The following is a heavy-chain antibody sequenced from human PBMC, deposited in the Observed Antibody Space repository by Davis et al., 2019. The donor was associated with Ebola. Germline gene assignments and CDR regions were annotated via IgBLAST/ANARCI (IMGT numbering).Heavy chain of an antibody. CDR2: ISSSGSTI. Sequence: GESLKISCAASGFTFSSYEMNWVRQAPGKGLEWVSYISSSGSTIYYADSVKGRFTISRDNAKNSLYLQMNSLRDEDTAVYYCARAHEVQGDLFAFDIWGQGTMVTVSS. CDR3: ARAHEVQGDLFAFDI. J-gene: IGHJ3*02. D-gene: IGHD3-10*01. CDR1: GFTFSSYE. V-gene: IGHV3-48*03.